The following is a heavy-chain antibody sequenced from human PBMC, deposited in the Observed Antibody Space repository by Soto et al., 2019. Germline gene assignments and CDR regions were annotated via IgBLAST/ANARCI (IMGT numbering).Heavy chain of an antibody. V-gene: IGHV1-69*12. D-gene: IGHD3-22*01. CDR2: IIPIFGTA. CDR1: GGTFSSYA. J-gene: IGHJ6*02. CDR3: ARGDSSGYSSSGYYYGMDV. Sequence: QVQLVQSGAEVKKPGSSVKVSCKASGGTFSSYAISWVRQAPGQGLEWMGGIIPIFGTANYAQKFQGRVTITADESTSTAYMELSSLRSEDTAVYYCARGDSSGYSSSGYYYGMDVWGQGTTVTVSS.